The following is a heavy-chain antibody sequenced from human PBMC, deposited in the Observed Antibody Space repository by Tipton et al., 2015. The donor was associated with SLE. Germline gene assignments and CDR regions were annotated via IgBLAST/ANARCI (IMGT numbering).Heavy chain of an antibody. CDR1: GGSISSSNW. D-gene: IGHD2-8*01. CDR2: IYPSGST. J-gene: IGHJ4*02. V-gene: IGHV4-4*02. CDR3: ARGMAHFDY. Sequence: SLRLSCAVSGGSISSSNWWSWVRQPPGKGLEWIGEIYPSGSTNHNPSLKSRVTISVDTSKNQFSLKLSSVTAADTAVYYCARGMAHFDYWGQGTLVTVSS.